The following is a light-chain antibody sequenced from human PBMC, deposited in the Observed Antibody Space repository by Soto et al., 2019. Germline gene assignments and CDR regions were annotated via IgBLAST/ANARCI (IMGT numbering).Light chain of an antibody. CDR1: QSVSSSS. CDR2: DAS. Sequence: EIVLKQSPGTLSLSPGERATLSCRASQSVSSSSLAWYQHKPGQAPRLLMYDASSRATGIPDRFRGSGSGTDFTLTISRLEPEDFAVYYCHQYHSSTGTFGQGTRVEIK. V-gene: IGKV3-20*01. CDR3: HQYHSSTGT. J-gene: IGKJ1*01.